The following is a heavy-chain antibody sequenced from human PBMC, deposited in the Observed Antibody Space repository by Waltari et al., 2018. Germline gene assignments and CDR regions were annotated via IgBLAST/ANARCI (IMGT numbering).Heavy chain of an antibody. V-gene: IGHV4-38-2*01. J-gene: IGHJ4*02. CDR2: IYHSGST. CDR3: ARLRVGMATSDY. CDR1: GYSISSGYY. Sequence: QVQLQESGPGLVKPSETLSLTCAVSGYSISSGYYWGWIRQPPGKGLEWIGSIYHSGSTYYNPSLKSRVTISVDTSKNQFSLKLSSVTAADTAVYYCARLRVGMATSDYWGQGTLVTVSS. D-gene: IGHD5-12*01.